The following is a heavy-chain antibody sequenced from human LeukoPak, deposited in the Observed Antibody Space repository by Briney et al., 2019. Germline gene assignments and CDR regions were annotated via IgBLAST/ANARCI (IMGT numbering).Heavy chain of an antibody. CDR3: ARGGITIFGVTIEGFDY. Sequence: PSETLSLTSTVSGDSFSGYFWNWIRQVPGKGLEWIGYMYYSGSTKYNPSLKSRVTISVDTSKNQFSLKLTPVTAADTAVYYCARGGITIFGVTIEGFDYWDPGTLVTVSS. D-gene: IGHD3-3*01. CDR2: MYYSGST. V-gene: IGHV4-59*01. J-gene: IGHJ4*02. CDR1: GDSFSGYF.